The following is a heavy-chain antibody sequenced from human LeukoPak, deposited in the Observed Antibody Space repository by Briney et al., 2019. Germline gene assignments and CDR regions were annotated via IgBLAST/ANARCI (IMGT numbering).Heavy chain of an antibody. D-gene: IGHD6-13*01. CDR3: AREVAVGIGAYNF. V-gene: IGHV3-7*01. J-gene: IGHJ4*02. Sequence: GGSLRLSCVASGFTFTSFYMRWVRQAPGKGLEWVANINLDGSEQYYVDSVKGRFTISRDNAKNSLYLQMNSLWAEDTAVYYCAREVAVGIGAYNFWGQGTLVTVSS. CDR1: GFTFTSFY. CDR2: INLDGSEQ.